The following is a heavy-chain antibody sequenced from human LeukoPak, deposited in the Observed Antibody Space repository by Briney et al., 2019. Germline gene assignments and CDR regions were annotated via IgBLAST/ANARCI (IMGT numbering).Heavy chain of an antibody. Sequence: GASVKVSCKASGYTFTNYYMHWVRQAPGQGLEWMGLINPSGGSTSYAEKFQGRVIMTRDMSTTTDYMELSSLRSEDTAVYYCARGPGGRYGYHPLENYYYYYYMDVWGKGTTVTVSS. J-gene: IGHJ6*03. CDR2: INPSGGST. D-gene: IGHD3-16*01. CDR3: ARGPGGRYGYHPLENYYYYYYMDV. CDR1: GYTFTNYY. V-gene: IGHV1-46*01.